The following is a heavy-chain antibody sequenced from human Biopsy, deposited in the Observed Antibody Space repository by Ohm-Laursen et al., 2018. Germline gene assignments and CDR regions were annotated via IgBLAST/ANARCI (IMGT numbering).Heavy chain of an antibody. D-gene: IGHD3-22*01. Sequence: SDTLPLTCTVSGGFISTYYWNWIRQPAGKALEWIGRIYNTESTNYNPSLQSRVTMSVDTSKNQFSLKMSSVTAADTAVYYCARDLPYYENSGYGAFDMWGQGTMVTVSS. V-gene: IGHV4-4*07. CDR3: ARDLPYYENSGYGAFDM. CDR2: IYNTEST. J-gene: IGHJ3*02. CDR1: GGFISTYY.